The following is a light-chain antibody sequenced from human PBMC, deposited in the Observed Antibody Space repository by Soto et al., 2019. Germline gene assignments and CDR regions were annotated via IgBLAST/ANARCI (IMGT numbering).Light chain of an antibody. Sequence: DVQMTQSPSSLSGFVGDRGTITCRASQGIAPYLAWFQQKPGKVPKLLIYATSTLQSGVPSRFSGSGSGTDFTLTINSLQPEDVGAYYCQKYNSAPLTFGGGTKVEIK. CDR3: QKYNSAPLT. CDR2: ATS. V-gene: IGKV1-27*01. CDR1: QGIAPY. J-gene: IGKJ4*01.